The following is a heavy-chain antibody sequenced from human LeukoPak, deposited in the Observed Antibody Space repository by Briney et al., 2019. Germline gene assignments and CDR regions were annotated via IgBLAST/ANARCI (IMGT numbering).Heavy chain of an antibody. D-gene: IGHD1-26*01. Sequence: PGGSLRLSCAASGFTVSSNYMSWVRQAPGKGLEWVSVIYSGGSTYYADSVKGRFTISRDNSKNTLYLQMNSLRAEDTAVYYCAKGAASGTYYYFDYWGQGTLVTVSS. CDR2: IYSGGST. V-gene: IGHV3-53*01. CDR3: AKGAASGTYYYFDY. J-gene: IGHJ4*02. CDR1: GFTVSSNY.